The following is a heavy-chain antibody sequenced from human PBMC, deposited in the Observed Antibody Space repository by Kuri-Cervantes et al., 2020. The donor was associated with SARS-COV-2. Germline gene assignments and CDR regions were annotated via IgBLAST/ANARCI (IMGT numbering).Heavy chain of an antibody. J-gene: IGHJ3*02. D-gene: IGHD1-26*01. CDR3: ANSQAVGAVDPFDI. V-gene: IGHV1-69*17. CDR1: GGTFSSYA. CDR2: IIPIFGIA. Sequence: VKVSCKASGGTFSSYAISWVRQAPGQGLEWMGGIIPIFGIANYAQKFQGRVTITADKSTSTAYMELSSLRSEDTAVYYCANSQAVGAVDPFDIWGQGTMVTVSS.